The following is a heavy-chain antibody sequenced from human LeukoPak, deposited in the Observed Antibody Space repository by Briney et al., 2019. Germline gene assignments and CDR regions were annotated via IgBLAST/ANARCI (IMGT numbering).Heavy chain of an antibody. J-gene: IGHJ4*02. V-gene: IGHV4-59*01. Sequence: PSETLSLTCTVSGGSLSSYYWSWLRQPPGKGLEWIGYIYYSGSTNYNPSLKSRVTISVDTSKNQFSLKLSSVTAADTAVYYCARARQQLVDFDYWGQGTLVTVSS. CDR2: IYYSGST. D-gene: IGHD6-13*01. CDR1: GGSLSSYY. CDR3: ARARQQLVDFDY.